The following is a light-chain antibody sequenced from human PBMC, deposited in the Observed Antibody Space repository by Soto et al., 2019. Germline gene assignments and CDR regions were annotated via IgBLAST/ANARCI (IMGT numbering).Light chain of an antibody. J-gene: IGKJ1*01. Sequence: DIVLSQSPGKMSLSPGERATLSCRASQSVSSSYLAWYQQKPGQAPRLLIYGASSRATGIPDRFSGSGSGTDFTLTISRLEPEDFAVYYCQQYGSSPRTFGQRSMVDVK. CDR2: GAS. CDR1: QSVSSSY. CDR3: QQYGSSPRT. V-gene: IGKV3-20*01.